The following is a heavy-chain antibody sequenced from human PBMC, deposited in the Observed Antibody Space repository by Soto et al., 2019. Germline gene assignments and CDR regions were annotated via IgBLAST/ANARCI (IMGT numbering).Heavy chain of an antibody. V-gene: IGHV1-3*01. CDR2: INAGNGNT. CDR1: GYTFTSYA. CDR3: ARDGYCSSTSCSGFCYYYYGMDV. Sequence: ASVKVSCKASGYTFTSYAMHWVRQAPGQRLEWMGWINAGNGNTKYSQKFQGRVTITRDTSASTAYMELSTLRSEDTAVYYCARDGYCSSTSCSGFCYYYYGMDVWGQGTTVTVSS. D-gene: IGHD2-2*01. J-gene: IGHJ6*02.